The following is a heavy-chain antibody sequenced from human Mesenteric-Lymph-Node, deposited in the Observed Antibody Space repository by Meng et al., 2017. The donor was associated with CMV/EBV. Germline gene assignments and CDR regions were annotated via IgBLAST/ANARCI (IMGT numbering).Heavy chain of an antibody. CDR2: INWNGGST. J-gene: IGHJ4*02. Sequence: ETLSLTCAASGFTFDDYGMSWVRQAPGKGLEWVSGINWNGGSTGYADSVKGRFTISRDNAKNSLYLQMNSLRAEDTALYYCARDRDYSNYEGLGYWGQGTLVTVSS. CDR1: GFTFDDYG. D-gene: IGHD4-11*01. V-gene: IGHV3-20*04. CDR3: ARDRDYSNYEGLGY.